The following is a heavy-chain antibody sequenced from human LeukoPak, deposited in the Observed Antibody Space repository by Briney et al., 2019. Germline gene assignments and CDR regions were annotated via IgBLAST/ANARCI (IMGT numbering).Heavy chain of an antibody. CDR3: ARQEIGLRSFDP. D-gene: IGHD3/OR15-3a*01. CDR2: VYYTGST. J-gene: IGHJ5*02. Sequence: SETLSLTCTVSGGSISSYYWGWIRQPPGKNLEWLGSVYYTGSTHNNPSLKSRVTISVDTSKNQFSLNLSSVTAADTAVYYCARQEIGLRSFDPWGQGTLVTVSS. CDR1: GGSISSYY. V-gene: IGHV4-39*01.